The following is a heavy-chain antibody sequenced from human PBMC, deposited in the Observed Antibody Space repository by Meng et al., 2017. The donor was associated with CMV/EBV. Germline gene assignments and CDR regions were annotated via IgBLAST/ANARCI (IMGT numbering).Heavy chain of an antibody. V-gene: IGHV1-69*02. CDR2: IIPILGIT. CDR3: ARSGFTGYDFVSSLMTW. Sequence: SVQVSCKASGGTFSSYTISWVRQAPGQGLEWMGRIIPILGITDYAQKFQGRVTITADKSTTTSYMELSSPRSDDTAVYYCARSGFTGYDFVSSLMTWWGQGTLVTVSS. D-gene: IGHD5-12*01. CDR1: GGTFSSYT. J-gene: IGHJ4*02.